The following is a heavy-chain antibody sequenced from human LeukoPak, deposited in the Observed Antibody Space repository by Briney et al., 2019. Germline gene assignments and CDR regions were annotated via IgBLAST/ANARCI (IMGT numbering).Heavy chain of an antibody. CDR3: ARHSSGPLGYYFDY. D-gene: IGHD2-21*01. Sequence: PSETLSLTCAVYGGSFSGYYWSWIRQPPGKGLEWIGSIYYSGSTYYNPSLKSRVTISVDTSKNQFSLKLSSVTAADTAVYYCARHSSGPLGYYFDYWGQGTLVTVSS. CDR2: IYYSGST. V-gene: IGHV4-34*01. CDR1: GGSFSGYY. J-gene: IGHJ4*02.